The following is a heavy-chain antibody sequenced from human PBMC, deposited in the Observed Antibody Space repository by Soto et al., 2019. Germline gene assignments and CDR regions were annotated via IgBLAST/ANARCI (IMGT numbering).Heavy chain of an antibody. D-gene: IGHD6-13*01. J-gene: IGHJ4*02. CDR2: MNPNSGNT. CDR3: ASTKTPFYSSSRDGFDY. V-gene: IGHV1-8*01. CDR1: GYTFTSYD. Sequence: QVQLVQSGAEVKKPGASVKVSCKASGYTFTSYDINWVRQATGQGLEWMGWMNPNSGNTGYAQKFQGRVTMTRNTSLSTAYMELSSLRSEDTAVYYCASTKTPFYSSSRDGFDYLGQGTLVTVSS.